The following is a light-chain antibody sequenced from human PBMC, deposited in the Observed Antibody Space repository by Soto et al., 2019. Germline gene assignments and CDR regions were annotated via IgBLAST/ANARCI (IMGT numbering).Light chain of an antibody. CDR3: QTWGTGILV. Sequence: QPVLTQSPSASASLGASVKLTCTLSSGHSSYAIAWHQQQPEKGPRYLMKLNSDGSHSKGDGIPDRFSGSSSGAERYLTXXXXXXXXXXXYYCQTWGTGILVFGGGTKVTVL. CDR1: SGHSSYA. J-gene: IGLJ2*01. CDR2: LNSDGSH. V-gene: IGLV4-69*01.